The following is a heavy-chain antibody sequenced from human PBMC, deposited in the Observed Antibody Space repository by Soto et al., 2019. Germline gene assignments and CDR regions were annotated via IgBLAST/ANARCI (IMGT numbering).Heavy chain of an antibody. J-gene: IGHJ4*02. D-gene: IGHD3-22*01. CDR2: INPSGGST. CDR1: GYTFTSYY. CDR3: ARDPAIYDSSGYSFDY. Sequence: QVQLVQSGAEVKKPGASVKVSCKASGYTFTSYYMHWVRQAPGQGLEWMGIINPSGGSTSYAQKFQGRVTMTRDTSTSTVYMELSRLRSEDTAVYYCARDPAIYDSSGYSFDYWGQGTLVTVSS. V-gene: IGHV1-46*01.